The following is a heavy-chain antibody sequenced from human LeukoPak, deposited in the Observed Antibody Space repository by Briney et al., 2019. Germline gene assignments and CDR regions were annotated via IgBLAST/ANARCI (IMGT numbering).Heavy chain of an antibody. D-gene: IGHD5-18*01. CDR2: ISGSGGST. Sequence: GGSLRLSCAASGFTFSSYAMSWVRQAPGKGLEWVSAISGSGGSTYYADSVKGRFTISRDNSKNTLYLQMNSLKAEDTAVYYCAKSGYSYGRGNYWGQGTLVTVSS. V-gene: IGHV3-23*01. CDR3: AKSGYSYGRGNY. J-gene: IGHJ4*02. CDR1: GFTFSSYA.